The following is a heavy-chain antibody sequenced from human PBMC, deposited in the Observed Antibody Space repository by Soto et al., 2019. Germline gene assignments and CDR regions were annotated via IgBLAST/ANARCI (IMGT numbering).Heavy chain of an antibody. CDR2: IVVGSGNT. CDR3: AAPAVAGDAFDI. Sequence: QMQLVQSGPEVKKPGTSVKVSCKASGFTFTSSAVQWVRQARGQRLEWIGWIVVGSGNTNYAQKFQERVTITRDMSTSTAYMELSSLRAEDTAVYYCAAPAVAGDAFDIWGQGTMVTVSS. J-gene: IGHJ3*02. CDR1: GFTFTSSA. V-gene: IGHV1-58*01. D-gene: IGHD3-10*01.